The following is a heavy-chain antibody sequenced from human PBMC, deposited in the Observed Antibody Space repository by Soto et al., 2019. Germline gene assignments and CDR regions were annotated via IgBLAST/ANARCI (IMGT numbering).Heavy chain of an antibody. V-gene: IGHV4-4*07. CDR3: VRDKGSYQEAWFDP. Sequence: QVQLQESGPGQVKSSETLSLTCTVSGGSMTSYYWCWIRKSAGKGLEWIGRIYISVLTNYKPSLESRVTMSVDTSKNQFSLRLSSVTAADTAVYYCVRDKGSYQEAWFDPWGQGILVSVSS. D-gene: IGHD3-16*02. CDR1: GGSMTSYY. J-gene: IGHJ5*02. CDR2: IYISVLT.